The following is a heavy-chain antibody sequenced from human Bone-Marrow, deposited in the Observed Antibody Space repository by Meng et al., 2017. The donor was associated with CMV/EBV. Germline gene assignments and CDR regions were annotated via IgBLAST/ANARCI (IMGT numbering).Heavy chain of an antibody. CDR2: IYYSGST. CDR1: GGSISSYY. CDR3: AREFVSWEGSIFDY. Sequence: GSLRLSCTFSGGSISSYYWSWIRQPPGKGLEWIGYIYYSGSTNYNPSLKSRVTISVDTSKNPFSLKLSSVTAADTAVYYCAREFVSWEGSIFDYWGQGNLVNVAS. D-gene: IGHD1-26*01. J-gene: IGHJ4*02. V-gene: IGHV4-59*01.